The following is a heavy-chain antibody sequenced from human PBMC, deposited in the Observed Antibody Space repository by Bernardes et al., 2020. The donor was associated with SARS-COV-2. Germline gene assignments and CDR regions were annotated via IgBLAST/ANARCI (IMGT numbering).Heavy chain of an antibody. V-gene: IGHV1-2*02. CDR3: ARDPSLSIAAHPDY. Sequence: ASVKVSCKASGYTFTGYYMHWVRQAPGQGLELMGWINPNSGCTNYAQKFQGRVTMTRDTSISTAYMELSRLRSDDTAVYYCARDPSLSIAAHPDYWGQGTLVTVSS. D-gene: IGHD6-6*01. CDR1: GYTFTGYY. J-gene: IGHJ4*02. CDR2: INPNSGCT.